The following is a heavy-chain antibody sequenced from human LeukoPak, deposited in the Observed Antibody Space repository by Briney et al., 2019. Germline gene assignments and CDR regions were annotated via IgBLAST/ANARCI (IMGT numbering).Heavy chain of an antibody. Sequence: GGSLRLSCAASGFTFSSYSMNWVRQAPGKGLEWVSSIGSSSSYIYYADSVKGRFTISRDNAKNSLYLQMNSLRAEDTAVYYCASRPYGSGSFVYWGQGTLVTVSS. CDR3: ASRPYGSGSFVY. D-gene: IGHD3-10*01. V-gene: IGHV3-21*01. J-gene: IGHJ4*02. CDR1: GFTFSSYS. CDR2: IGSSSSYI.